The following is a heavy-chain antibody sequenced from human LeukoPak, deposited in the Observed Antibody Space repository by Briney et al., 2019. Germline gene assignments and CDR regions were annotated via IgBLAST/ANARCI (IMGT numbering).Heavy chain of an antibody. Sequence: ASVKVSCKASGYTFTSYYMHWVREAPGQGLEWMGIINPSGGSTSYAQKFQGRVTMTRDTSTSTVYMELSSLRSEDAAVYYCARDPPISGYPSGYFQHWGQGTLVTVSS. J-gene: IGHJ1*01. V-gene: IGHV1-46*01. CDR2: INPSGGST. CDR1: GYTFTSYY. CDR3: ARDPPISGYPSGYFQH. D-gene: IGHD3-22*01.